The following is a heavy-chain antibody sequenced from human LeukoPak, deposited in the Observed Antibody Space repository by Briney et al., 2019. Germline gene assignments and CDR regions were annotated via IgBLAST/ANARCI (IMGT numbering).Heavy chain of an antibody. Sequence: ASVKVSCKASGGTFSSYAISWVRQAPGQGLEWMGGIIPIFGTANYAQKFQGRVTITADESTSTAYMELSRLRSDDTAVYYCARDGPYSSGWHFDYWGQGTLVTVSS. J-gene: IGHJ4*02. D-gene: IGHD6-19*01. V-gene: IGHV1-69*13. CDR2: IIPIFGTA. CDR1: GGTFSSYA. CDR3: ARDGPYSSGWHFDY.